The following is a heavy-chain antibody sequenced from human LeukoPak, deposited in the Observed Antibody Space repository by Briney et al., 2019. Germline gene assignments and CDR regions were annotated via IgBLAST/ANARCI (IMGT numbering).Heavy chain of an antibody. CDR2: ISYDGSNK. J-gene: IGHJ3*02. CDR1: GFTFSSYA. CDR3: ATSLEAVVTEKPQGLNI. Sequence: PGGSLRLSCAASGFTFSSYAMHWVRQAPGKGLEWVAVISYDGSNKYFADSVKGRFTISRDNSKNTLYLQMNSLRAEDTAVYYCATSLEAVVTEKPQGLNIWGQGTMVTVSS. V-gene: IGHV3-30-3*01. D-gene: IGHD2-21*02.